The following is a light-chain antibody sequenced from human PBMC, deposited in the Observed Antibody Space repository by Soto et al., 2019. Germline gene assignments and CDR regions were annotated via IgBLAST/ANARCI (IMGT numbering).Light chain of an antibody. CDR2: GAS. J-gene: IGKJ2*01. CDR1: RRISSAY. Sequence: EVVLTQSPGTLSLSPGERATLSCRASRRISSAYLAWYQQKPGQAPRLLIYGASTRATDIPDRFTGSGSATAVTLSISRLEPEDFAVYYCLQSGNSPLTFGQGTRLEIK. CDR3: LQSGNSPLT. V-gene: IGKV3-20*01.